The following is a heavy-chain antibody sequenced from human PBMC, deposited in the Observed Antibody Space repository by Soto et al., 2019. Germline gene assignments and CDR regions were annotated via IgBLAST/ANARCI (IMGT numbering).Heavy chain of an antibody. CDR1: GYTFTSYG. Sequence: ASVKVSCKASGYTFTSYGISWVRQAPGQGLEWMGWISAYNGNTNYAQKLQSRVTMTTDTSKSTAYMELRSLRSDDTAVYYCARDRRFLEWLSHDYYYGMDVWGQGTTVTVSS. V-gene: IGHV1-18*04. CDR3: ARDRRFLEWLSHDYYYGMDV. J-gene: IGHJ6*02. D-gene: IGHD3-3*01. CDR2: ISAYNGNT.